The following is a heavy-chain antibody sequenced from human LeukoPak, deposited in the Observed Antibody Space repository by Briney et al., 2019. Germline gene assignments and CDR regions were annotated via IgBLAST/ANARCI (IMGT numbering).Heavy chain of an antibody. J-gene: IGHJ6*03. CDR3: AKGARAYGSGSYKLFYYYMDV. V-gene: IGHV3-23*01. D-gene: IGHD3-10*01. CDR2: ICGSGGST. CDR1: GFTFSSYS. Sequence: GGSLRLSCAASGFTFSSYSMNWVRQAPGAGLEWVSAICGSGGSTYYADSAKGRFTISRDNSKNTLYLQMNSLRAEDTAVYYCAKGARAYGSGSYKLFYYYMDVWGKGTTVTVSS.